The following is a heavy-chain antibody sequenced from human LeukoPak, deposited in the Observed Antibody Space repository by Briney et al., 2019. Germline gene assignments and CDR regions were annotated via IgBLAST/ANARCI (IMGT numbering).Heavy chain of an antibody. CDR3: ATKGGAAYIDY. V-gene: IGHV1-46*01. Sequence: GASVTVSCKASGYTFTSYYMHWVRQAPGQGLEWMGLIHPSGGSTTYSQKFQGRVTMTRDTSSSTVFMELSSLRSEDTAVYYCATKGGAAYIDYWGQGTLVTVSS. CDR2: IHPSGGST. J-gene: IGHJ4*02. D-gene: IGHD1-26*01. CDR1: GYTFTSYY.